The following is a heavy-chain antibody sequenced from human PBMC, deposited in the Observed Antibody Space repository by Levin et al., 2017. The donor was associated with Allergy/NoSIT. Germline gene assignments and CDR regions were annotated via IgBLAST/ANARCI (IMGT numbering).Heavy chain of an antibody. V-gene: IGHV4-59*01. CDR3: ARERSQIGGDGSQYYYGMDC. D-gene: IGHD3-22*01. CDR1: GGSINNYY. J-gene: IGHJ6*02. Sequence: GSLRLSCSVSGGSINNYYWSWIRQPPGKGLEWIGYVYYSGSTRYNPSLKSRVTISVDTSKNQFSLKLSSVSTADTAVYYCARERSQIGGDGSQYYYGMDCWGQGTTVTVSS. CDR2: VYYSGST.